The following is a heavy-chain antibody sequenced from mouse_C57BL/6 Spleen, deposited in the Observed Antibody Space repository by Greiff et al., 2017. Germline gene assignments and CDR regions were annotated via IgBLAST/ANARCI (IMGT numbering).Heavy chain of an antibody. CDR1: GYTFTDYN. D-gene: IGHD2-4*01. Sequence: EVKLMESGPELVKPGASVKMSCKASGYTFTDYNMHWVKQSHGKSLEWIGYINPNNGGTSYNQKFKGKATLTVNKSSSTAYMELRSLTSEDSAVYYCARGGKNYDYVPFAYWGQGTLVTVSA. V-gene: IGHV1-22*01. CDR2: INPNNGGT. J-gene: IGHJ3*01. CDR3: ARGGKNYDYVPFAY.